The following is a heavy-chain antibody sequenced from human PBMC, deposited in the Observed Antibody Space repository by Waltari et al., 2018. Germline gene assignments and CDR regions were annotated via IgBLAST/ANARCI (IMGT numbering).Heavy chain of an antibody. D-gene: IGHD4-17*01. CDR2: ISSSSSYI. Sequence: EVQLVESGGGLVKPGGSLRLSCAASGFTFSSYSMNWVRQAPGKGLEWVSSISSSSSYIYYADSVKGRFTISRDNAKNSLYLQMNSLRAEDTAVYYCARDNPGYGGNSDYAFDIWGQGTMVTVSS. CDR1: GFTFSSYS. CDR3: ARDNPGYGGNSDYAFDI. J-gene: IGHJ3*02. V-gene: IGHV3-21*01.